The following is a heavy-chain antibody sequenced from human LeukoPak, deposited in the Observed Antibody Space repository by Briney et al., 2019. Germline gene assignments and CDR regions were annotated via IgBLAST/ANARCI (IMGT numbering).Heavy chain of an antibody. CDR1: GGSISSSGYY. CDR2: IYYSGST. J-gene: IGHJ5*02. V-gene: IGHV4-39*07. Sequence: PSETLSLPCTVSGGSISSSGYYWGWIRQPPGKGLEWIGSIYYSGSTYYNPSLKSRVTISVDTSKKQFSLKLSSVTAADTAVYYCARGGYYGSGNDFRFDPWGQGTLVTVSS. D-gene: IGHD3-10*01. CDR3: ARGGYYGSGNDFRFDP.